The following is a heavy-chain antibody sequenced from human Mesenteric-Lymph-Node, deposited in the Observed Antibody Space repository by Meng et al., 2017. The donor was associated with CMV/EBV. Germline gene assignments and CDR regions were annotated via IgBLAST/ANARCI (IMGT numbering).Heavy chain of an antibody. D-gene: IGHD3-3*01. Sequence: SVQVSCKASGYSFTGYYIHWVRQAPGQGLEWMGGIIPILGIANYAQKFQGRVTITADKSTSTAYMELSSLRSEDTAVYYCASVVTIFGVVPYYYGMDVWGQGTTVTVSS. J-gene: IGHJ6*02. CDR3: ASVVTIFGVVPYYYGMDV. CDR1: GYSFTGYY. V-gene: IGHV1-69*10. CDR2: IIPILGIA.